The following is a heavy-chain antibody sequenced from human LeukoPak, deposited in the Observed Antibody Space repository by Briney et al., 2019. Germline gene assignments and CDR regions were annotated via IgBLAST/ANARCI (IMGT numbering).Heavy chain of an antibody. CDR2: ISGSGGST. Sequence: GGSLRLSCAASGFTFSSYGMSWVRQAPGKGLEWVSAISGSGGSTYYADSVKGRFTISRDNSKNTLYLQMNSLRAEDTAVYYCAKLTILWFGESGDYWGQGTLVTVSS. D-gene: IGHD3-10*01. J-gene: IGHJ4*02. CDR1: GFTFSSYG. CDR3: AKLTILWFGESGDY. V-gene: IGHV3-23*01.